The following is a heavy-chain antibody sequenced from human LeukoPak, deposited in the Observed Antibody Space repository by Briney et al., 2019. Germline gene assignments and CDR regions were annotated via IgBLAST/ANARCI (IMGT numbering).Heavy chain of an antibody. CDR2: INSSRSDK. CDR1: GFTFSSYS. Sequence: GGSLRLSCAASGFTFSSYSMNWVRQAPGKGLEWVANINSSRSDKYYADSVKGRFTIYRDNAKNSLYLQMHSLSAEDTAVYYCARATDSGYSVHYWGQGTLVTVSS. CDR3: ARATDSGYSVHY. V-gene: IGHV3-21*05. D-gene: IGHD5-18*01. J-gene: IGHJ4*02.